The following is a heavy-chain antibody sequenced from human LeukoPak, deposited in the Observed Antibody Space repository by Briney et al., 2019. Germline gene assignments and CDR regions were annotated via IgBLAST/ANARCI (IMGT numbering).Heavy chain of an antibody. CDR1: GYTFTSYD. CDR3: ARGRMGQQLVRSHYYYYMDV. Sequence: GASVKVSCKASGYTFTSYDINWVRQATGQGLEWMGWMNPNSGNTGYAQEFQGRVTMTRNTSISTAYMELSSLRSEDTAVYYCARGRMGQQLVRSHYYYYMDVWGKGTTVTVSS. D-gene: IGHD6-13*01. J-gene: IGHJ6*03. CDR2: MNPNSGNT. V-gene: IGHV1-8*01.